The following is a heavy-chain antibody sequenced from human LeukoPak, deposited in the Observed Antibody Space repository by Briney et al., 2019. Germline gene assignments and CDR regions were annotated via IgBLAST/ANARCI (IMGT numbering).Heavy chain of an antibody. CDR2: ITTSEIT. CDR3: GRYLNY. J-gene: IGHJ4*02. D-gene: IGHD3-10*01. CDR1: GFSFSSNE. Sequence: PGGSLRLSCAASGFSFSSNEMNWVRQAPGKGPEWVSHITTSEITYYADSVKGRFTISRDNAKNSLYLQTTSLRVEDTAVYYCGRYLNYWGQGTLVTVSS. V-gene: IGHV3-48*03.